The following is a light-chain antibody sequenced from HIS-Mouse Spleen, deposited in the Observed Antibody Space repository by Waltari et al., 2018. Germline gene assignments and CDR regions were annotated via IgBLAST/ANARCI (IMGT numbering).Light chain of an antibody. Sequence: SYELTQPPSVSVSPGQTARITCSGDALPKKYAYWYQKKSGQAPVLVIYEDSKGPSGIPGRFSGSSSGTMATLTISGAQVEDEADYYCYSTDSSGNHRVFGGWTKLTVL. V-gene: IGLV3-10*01. J-gene: IGLJ2*01. CDR1: ALPKKY. CDR2: EDS. CDR3: YSTDSSGNHRV.